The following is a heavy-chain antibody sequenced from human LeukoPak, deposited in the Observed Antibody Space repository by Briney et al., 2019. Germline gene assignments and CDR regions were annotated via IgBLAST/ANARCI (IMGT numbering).Heavy chain of an antibody. CDR2: IYYGGSS. CDR1: GGWISSYY. V-gene: IGHV4-59*08. Sequence: GTLSLTCTVSGGWISSYYWSWIRQPPGKGLEWIGFIYYGGSSYYNPAPKRRVTISVATSKNQFSLKLSSVTAADTAVYYCARHGMTSRGYNIHYWGQGTLVTVSS. J-gene: IGHJ4*02. CDR3: ARHGMTSRGYNIHY. D-gene: IGHD3-22*01.